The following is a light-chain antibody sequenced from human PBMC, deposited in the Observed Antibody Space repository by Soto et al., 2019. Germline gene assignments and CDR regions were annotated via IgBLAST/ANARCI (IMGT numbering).Light chain of an antibody. J-gene: IGLJ1*01. CDR2: DVR. CDR1: SSDVGGYSS. CDR3: CSYTTSTTYV. V-gene: IGLV2-14*01. Sequence: QSALTQPASVSGSPGQSITISCTGTSSDVGGYSSVSWYQHHPDTPPRLIIYDVRSRLSGVSNRFSGSQSANTAFLTISGLQAGDEADYYCCSYTTSTTYVFGTGTKGTVL.